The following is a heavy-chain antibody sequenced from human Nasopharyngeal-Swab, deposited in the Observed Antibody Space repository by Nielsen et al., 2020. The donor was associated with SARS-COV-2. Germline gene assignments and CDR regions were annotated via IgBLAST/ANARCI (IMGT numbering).Heavy chain of an antibody. V-gene: IGHV3-23*01. CDR2: ISGSGGST. D-gene: IGHD3-22*01. J-gene: IGHJ4*02. CDR3: AKNKSRSGYYHHY. Sequence: VRQAPGKGLEWVSEISGSGGSTYYADSVKGRFTSSRDNSKNTLYLQMNSLRAEDTAVYYCAKNKSRSGYYHHYWGQGTLVTVSS.